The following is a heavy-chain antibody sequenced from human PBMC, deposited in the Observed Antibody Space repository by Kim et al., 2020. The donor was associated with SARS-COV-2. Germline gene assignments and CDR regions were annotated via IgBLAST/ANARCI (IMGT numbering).Heavy chain of an antibody. D-gene: IGHD3-9*01. J-gene: IGHJ4*02. CDR3: ARGGVLRYFEWLFFTY. Sequence: GGSLRLSCAASGFTFSDYYMSWIRQAPGKGLEWVSYISSSSSYTNYADSVKGRFTISRDNAKNSLYLQMNSLRAEDTAVYYCARGGVLRYFEWLFFTYWGQGPLVTASS. CDR1: GFTFSDYY. V-gene: IGHV3-11*06. CDR2: ISSSSSYT.